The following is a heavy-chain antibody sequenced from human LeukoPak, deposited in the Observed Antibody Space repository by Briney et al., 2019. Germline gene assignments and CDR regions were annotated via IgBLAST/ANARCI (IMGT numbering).Heavy chain of an antibody. CDR1: RFTFSGYG. Sequence: GGSLRLSCAASRFTFSGYGMHWVRQAPGKGLEWVSAISGSGGSTYYADSVKGRFTISRDNSRNTLYLQMNSLRAEDTAVYYCAKRIQSAMATGYWGQGTLVTVSS. CDR3: AKRIQSAMATGY. J-gene: IGHJ4*02. D-gene: IGHD5-18*01. V-gene: IGHV3-23*01. CDR2: ISGSGGST.